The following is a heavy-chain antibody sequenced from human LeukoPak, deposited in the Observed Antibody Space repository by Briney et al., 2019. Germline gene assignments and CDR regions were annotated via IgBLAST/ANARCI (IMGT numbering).Heavy chain of an antibody. CDR3: AKGGARTYIDY. D-gene: IGHD3-16*01. CDR1: GFTFSSSG. J-gene: IGHJ4*02. CDR2: ISYDGINK. Sequence: PGGSLRLSCAASGFTFSSSGMHWVRQAPGKGLEWVAVISYDGINKYYADSVKGRFTISRDNSKNTLYVQMNSLRAEDTAVYYCAKGGARTYIDYWGQGTLVTVSS. V-gene: IGHV3-30*18.